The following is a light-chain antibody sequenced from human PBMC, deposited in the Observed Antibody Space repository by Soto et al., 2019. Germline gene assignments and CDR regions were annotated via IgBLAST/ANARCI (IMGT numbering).Light chain of an antibody. CDR3: QQSNRFPLI. Sequence: DIQMTQSPSSVSASVGDRVTITCRASQGISSRLAWYQQKPGKAPNLLIYAASSLQSGGPSRCSGSGSETDCTLTIGSLQPEDVATYYWQQSNRFPLIFGRVTKVEIK. J-gene: IGKJ4*01. V-gene: IGKV1-12*01. CDR2: AAS. CDR1: QGISSR.